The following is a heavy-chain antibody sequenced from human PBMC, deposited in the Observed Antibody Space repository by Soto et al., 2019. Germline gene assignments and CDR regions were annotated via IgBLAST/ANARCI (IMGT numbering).Heavy chain of an antibody. J-gene: IGHJ4*02. CDR1: GFTFNNYA. CDR2: ISGSGGST. Sequence: TGGSLRLSCAASGFTFNNYAMNWVRQAPGKGLEWVSSISGSGGSTYYADSVKGRFTISRDNSKNTLYLQMNSLRAEDTAVYYCAKGALGSSSWYDFDYWGQGTLVTVSS. V-gene: IGHV3-23*01. CDR3: AKGALGSSSWYDFDY. D-gene: IGHD6-13*01.